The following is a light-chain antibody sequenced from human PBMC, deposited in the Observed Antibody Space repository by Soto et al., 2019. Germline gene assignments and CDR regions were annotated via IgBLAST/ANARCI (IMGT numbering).Light chain of an antibody. CDR1: QSFSSSN. Sequence: EIVLTQSPGTLSLSPGERATPSCRASQSFSSSNLAWYQQKPGQAPRLLIYDASSRATGIPDRFSGSGSGTDFTLTISRLEPEDFALYYCQQSGRSPMYTFGQGTKLEIK. CDR3: QQSGRSPMYT. CDR2: DAS. V-gene: IGKV3-20*01. J-gene: IGKJ2*01.